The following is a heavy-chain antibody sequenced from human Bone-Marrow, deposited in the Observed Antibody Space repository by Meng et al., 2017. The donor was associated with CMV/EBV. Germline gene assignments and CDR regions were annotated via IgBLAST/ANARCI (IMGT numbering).Heavy chain of an antibody. V-gene: IGHV3-30*03. CDR2: TSYDGGNK. J-gene: IGHJ4*02. Sequence: GESLKISCAASGFTVSSNYMNWVRQAPGRGLEWVAFTSYDGGNKDYADSVKGRFTISRDNSNNTLHLQMNSLRAEDTGVYYCARDCSRHFIHWGQGTPVTVSS. CDR3: ARDCSRHFIH. D-gene: IGHD6-13*01. CDR1: GFTVSSNY.